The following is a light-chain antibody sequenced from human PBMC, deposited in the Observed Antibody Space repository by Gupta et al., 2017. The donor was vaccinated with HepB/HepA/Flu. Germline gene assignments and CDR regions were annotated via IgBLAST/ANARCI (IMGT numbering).Light chain of an antibody. CDR2: SNN. V-gene: IGLV1-44*01. CDR1: SSNIGSNT. J-gene: IGLJ3*02. Sequence: QSVLTQPPSASGTPGQRVTISCSGSSSNIGSNTVNWYQQLPGTAPKLLIYSNNQRPSGVPARFSGSKSGTSASLAISGLQSEDEADYYCAAWDDSLNGRVFGGGTKLTVL. CDR3: AAWDDSLNGRV.